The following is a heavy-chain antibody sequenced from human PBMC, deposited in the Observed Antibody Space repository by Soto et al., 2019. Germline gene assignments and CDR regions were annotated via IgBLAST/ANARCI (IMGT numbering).Heavy chain of an antibody. J-gene: IGHJ4*02. CDR1: GFTFSSYA. CDR3: AKVWGNYANFDY. D-gene: IGHD3-16*01. CDR2: ISGSGGGT. Sequence: EVQLLESGGGLLQPGGSLRLSCAASGFTFSSYAMTWVRQAPGKGLEWVSAISGSGGGTYYGDSVKGRFTISRDNSKNTVYLKMNSLRAEDGAVYYCAKVWGNYANFDYWGQGTLVTVSS. V-gene: IGHV3-23*01.